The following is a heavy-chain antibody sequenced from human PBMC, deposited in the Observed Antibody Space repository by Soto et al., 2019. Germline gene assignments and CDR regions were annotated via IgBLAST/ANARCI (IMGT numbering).Heavy chain of an antibody. CDR1: GFTFDDYA. CDR3: AKSGEPGVVAATSFDY. V-gene: IGHV3-9*01. J-gene: IGHJ4*02. Sequence: EVQLVESGGRLLQPGKSLRLSCAASGFTFDDYAMHWVRQVPGKGLEWVSGISAYGGSIRYGDSVKGRFIISRDNAKNSLFLQMNSLSAEDRALCYCAKSGEPGVVAATSFDYWGQRTLVTVSS. CDR2: ISAYGGSI. D-gene: IGHD2-15*01.